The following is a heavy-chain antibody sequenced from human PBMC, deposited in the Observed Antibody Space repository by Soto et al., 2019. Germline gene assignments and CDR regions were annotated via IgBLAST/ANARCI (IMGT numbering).Heavy chain of an antibody. Sequence: SETLSLSCTVSGGSISSGGDYWSWIRQHPGKGLEWIGYIYYSGSTYYNPSLKSLVTISVDRSNNQFSLKLTSVTAADTAVYFCARDGHFMLGGSSFHTGTDAGGKGPPITAPW. D-gene: IGHD3-10*02. CDR3: ARDGHFMLGGSSFHTGTDAGGKGPPITAP. CDR2: IYYSGST. V-gene: IGHV4-31*01. J-gene: IGHJ5*02. CDR1: GGSISSGGDY.